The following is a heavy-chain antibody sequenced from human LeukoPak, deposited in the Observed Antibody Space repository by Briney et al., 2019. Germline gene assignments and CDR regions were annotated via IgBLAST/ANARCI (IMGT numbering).Heavy chain of an antibody. V-gene: IGHV3-23*01. CDR1: GFTFSSYA. J-gene: IGHJ5*02. CDR2: ISGSGGST. D-gene: IGHD6-19*01. CDR3: AREEYSSGWGPQNNWLDP. Sequence: GGSLRLSCAASGFTFSSYAMSWVRQAPGKGLEWVSAISGSGGSTYHADPVKGRFTISRDNSKNTLYLQMNSLRAEDTAVYYCAREEYSSGWGPQNNWLDPWGQGTPVTVSS.